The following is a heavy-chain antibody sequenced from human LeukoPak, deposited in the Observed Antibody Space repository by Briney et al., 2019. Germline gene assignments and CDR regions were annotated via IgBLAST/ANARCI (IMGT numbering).Heavy chain of an antibody. Sequence: SETLSLTCAVYGGSFSGYYWSWIRQPPGKGLEWIGEINHSGSTNYNPSLKSRVTISVDTSKNQFSLKLSSVTAADTAVYYCARNGGYFSVGGLDVWGQGTTVTVSS. D-gene: IGHD5-12*01. CDR3: ARNGGYFSVGGLDV. CDR1: GGSFSGYY. CDR2: INHSGST. J-gene: IGHJ6*02. V-gene: IGHV4-34*01.